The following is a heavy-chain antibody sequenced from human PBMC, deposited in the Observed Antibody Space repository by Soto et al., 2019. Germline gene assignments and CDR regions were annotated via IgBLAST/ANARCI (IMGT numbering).Heavy chain of an antibody. Sequence: LEPLSLTCAVSGGSSSSSNWWSWVRQPPGKGLEWIGEIYHSGSTNYNPSLKSRVTISVDKSKNQFSLKLSSVTAADTAVYYCARDLVYAISGVDYGMDVWGQGTTVTVSS. CDR2: IYHSGST. CDR3: ARDLVYAISGVDYGMDV. D-gene: IGHD2-8*01. J-gene: IGHJ6*02. CDR1: GGSSSSSNW. V-gene: IGHV4-4*02.